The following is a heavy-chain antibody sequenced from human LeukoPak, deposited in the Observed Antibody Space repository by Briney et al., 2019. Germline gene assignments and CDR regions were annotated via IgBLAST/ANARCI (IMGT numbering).Heavy chain of an antibody. CDR2: ISHDGTYE. CDR3: ARDRITVPGMGAFQH. Sequence: GGPLRLSCAASRFTFSSYAMHWVRQAPGKGLEWVAGISHDGTYEYQADSVKGRFTNSRDNSKSTLYLQMNSLRVEDTAIYYCARDRITVPGMGAFQHWGQGTLVTVSS. CDR1: RFTFSSYA. D-gene: IGHD6-19*01. J-gene: IGHJ1*01. V-gene: IGHV3-30*04.